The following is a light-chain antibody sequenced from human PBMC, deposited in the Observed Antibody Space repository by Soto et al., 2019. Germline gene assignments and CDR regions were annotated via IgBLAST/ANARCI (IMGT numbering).Light chain of an antibody. CDR2: RNN. V-gene: IGLV1-47*01. CDR1: SSNIGRNY. Sequence: QSVLTQPPSASGTPGQRVTISCSGSSSNIGRNYVYWYQQLPGTAPKLLIYRNNQRPSGVPDRFSGSKSGTSASLAISGLRSEDEAEYYCAAWDDSLSGWVFGGGTKVTVL. J-gene: IGLJ3*02. CDR3: AAWDDSLSGWV.